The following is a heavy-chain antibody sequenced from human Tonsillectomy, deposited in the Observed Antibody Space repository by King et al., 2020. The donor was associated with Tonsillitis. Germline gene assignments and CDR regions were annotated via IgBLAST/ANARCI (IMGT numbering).Heavy chain of an antibody. J-gene: IGHJ1*01. V-gene: IGHV3-9*01. D-gene: IGHD2/OR15-2a*01. CDR2: ISWNSGSI. Sequence: VQLVESGGGLVQPGRSLRLSCAASGFTFDDYAMHWVRQAPGKGLEWVSGISWNSGSIGYADSVKGRFTISRDNAKNSLYLQMYSLRAEDTALYYCAKGLGTRDNSCSLYHRGQGTLVTGPS. CDR1: GFTFDDYA. CDR3: AKGLGTRDNSCSLYH.